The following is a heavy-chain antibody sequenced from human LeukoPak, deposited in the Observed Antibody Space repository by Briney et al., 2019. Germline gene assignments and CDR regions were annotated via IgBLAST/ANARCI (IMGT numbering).Heavy chain of an antibody. V-gene: IGHV4-59*01. CDR1: GGSISSYY. D-gene: IGHD2-15*01. J-gene: IGHJ5*02. CDR2: IYYSGST. CDR3: ARARGCSGGSCSNWFDP. Sequence: SETLSLTCTVSGGSISSYYWSWIRQPPGKGLEWIGYIYYSGSTNYNPSLKSRVTISVDTSKNQFSLKLSSVTAADTAVYYCARARGCSGGSCSNWFDPWGQGTLVTVSS.